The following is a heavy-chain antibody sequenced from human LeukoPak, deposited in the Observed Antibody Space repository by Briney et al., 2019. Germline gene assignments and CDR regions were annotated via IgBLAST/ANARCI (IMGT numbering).Heavy chain of an antibody. Sequence: PSETLSLTCTVSGGSLSSYYWSWIRQPPGKGLEWIGYIYYSGSTNYNPSLKSRVTISVDTSKNQFSLKLSSVTAADTAVYYCARGILYTYVYYYGMDVWGQGTTVTVSS. CDR1: GGSLSSYY. CDR3: ARGILYTYVYYYGMDV. D-gene: IGHD2-15*01. CDR2: IYYSGST. V-gene: IGHV4-59*01. J-gene: IGHJ6*02.